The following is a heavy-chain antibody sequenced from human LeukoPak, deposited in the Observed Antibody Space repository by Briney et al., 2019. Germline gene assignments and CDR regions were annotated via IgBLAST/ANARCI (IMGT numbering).Heavy chain of an antibody. J-gene: IGHJ4*02. CDR2: IGSSSSYI. CDR1: GFTFSSYS. CDR3: ARDNRPSDY. V-gene: IGHV3-21*01. Sequence: PGGSLRLSCAASGFTFSSYSMNWVRQAPGKGLEWVSSIGSSSSYIYYADSLKGRFTISRDNAKNSLYLQMNSLRVEDTAVYYCARDNRPSDYWGQGTLVTVSS.